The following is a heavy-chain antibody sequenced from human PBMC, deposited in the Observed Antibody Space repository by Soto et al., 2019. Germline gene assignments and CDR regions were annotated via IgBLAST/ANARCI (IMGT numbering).Heavy chain of an antibody. CDR2: IKSRADGGTT. Sequence: EVQLVESGGGLVKPGGSLRLSCAASGFTFTKAWMTWVRQTPGKGLEWVGRIKSRADGGTTDYAASVKDRFIISRDDSHDTLYLHMTRLKTDDTAVYYCTTASQWLPPYSWGQGALVTVSS. V-gene: IGHV3-15*01. CDR3: TTASQWLPPYS. D-gene: IGHD6-19*01. CDR1: GFTFTKAW. J-gene: IGHJ4*02.